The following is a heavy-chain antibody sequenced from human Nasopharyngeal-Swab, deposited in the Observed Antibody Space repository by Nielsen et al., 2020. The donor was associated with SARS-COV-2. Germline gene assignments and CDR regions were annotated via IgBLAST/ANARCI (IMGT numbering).Heavy chain of an antibody. V-gene: IGHV3-13*01. D-gene: IGHD1-26*01. CDR3: AREGELGGSWYSDL. CDR2: IGTAGDT. Sequence: GESLKISCAASGFTFSSYDMHWVRQATGKGLEWVSAIGTAGDTYYPGSVKGRFTISRENAKNSLYLQMNSLRAGDTAVYYCAREGELGGSWYSDLWGRGTLVTVSS. J-gene: IGHJ2*01. CDR1: GFTFSSYD.